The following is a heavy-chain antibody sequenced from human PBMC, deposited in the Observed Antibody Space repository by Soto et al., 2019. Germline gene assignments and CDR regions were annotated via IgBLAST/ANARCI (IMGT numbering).Heavy chain of an antibody. Sequence: QLQLQESGSGLVKPSQTLSLTCAVSGGSISSGGYSWSWIRQPPGKGLEWIGYIYHRGSTYYNPSLKSRVTISVDRSKNQFSLKLSSVTAADTAVYYCARGSYSSGPDDAFDIWGQGTMVTVSS. CDR3: ARGSYSSGPDDAFDI. J-gene: IGHJ3*02. D-gene: IGHD6-19*01. CDR2: IYHRGST. CDR1: GGSISSGGYS. V-gene: IGHV4-30-2*01.